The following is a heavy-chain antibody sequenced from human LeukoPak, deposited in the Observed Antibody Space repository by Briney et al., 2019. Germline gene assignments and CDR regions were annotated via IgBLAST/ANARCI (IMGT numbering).Heavy chain of an antibody. CDR3: ARGPHMDTAMVPWAAFDI. CDR1: GYTFTGYY. CDR2: INPNSGGT. V-gene: IGHV1-2*02. Sequence: WASVKVSCKASGYTFTGYYMHWVRQAPGQGLEWMGWINPNSGGTNYAQKFQGRVTMTRDTSISTAYMELSRLRSDDTAVYYCARGPHMDTAMVPWAAFDIWGQGTMVTVSS. J-gene: IGHJ3*02. D-gene: IGHD5-18*01.